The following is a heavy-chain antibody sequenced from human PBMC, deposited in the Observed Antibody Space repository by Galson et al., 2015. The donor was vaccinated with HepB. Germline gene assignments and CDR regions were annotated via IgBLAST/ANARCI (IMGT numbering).Heavy chain of an antibody. Sequence: SVKVSCKASGYTFSIYHIHWVRQAPGQGLEWMGVIDPSGGNTTYAQKFQGRVTMTTDTSTRTLYMELRSLTSEDTAVYYCRRGRNMVRGIVGSVWGQGTTVTVSS. CDR3: RRGRNMVRGIVGSV. J-gene: IGHJ6*02. CDR1: GYTFSIYH. V-gene: IGHV1-46*01. D-gene: IGHD3-10*01. CDR2: IDPSGGNT.